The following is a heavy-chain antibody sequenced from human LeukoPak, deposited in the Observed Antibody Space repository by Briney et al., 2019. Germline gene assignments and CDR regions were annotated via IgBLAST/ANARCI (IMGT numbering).Heavy chain of an antibody. D-gene: IGHD1-1*01. CDR3: ARGPGPGDNWNDEWDHDAFDI. V-gene: IGHV3-23*01. J-gene: IGHJ3*02. Sequence: GGSLRLSCAASGFTFSSYAMSWVRQAPRKGLEWVSALSGSVGTTYYADSVKGRFTISRDSSKNTLYLQMNSLRAEDTAVYYCARGPGPGDNWNDEWDHDAFDIWGQGTMVTVSS. CDR2: LSGSVGTT. CDR1: GFTFSSYA.